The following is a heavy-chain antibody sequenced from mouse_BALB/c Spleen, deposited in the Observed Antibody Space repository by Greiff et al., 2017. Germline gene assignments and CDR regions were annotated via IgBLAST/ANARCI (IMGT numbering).Heavy chain of an antibody. CDR1: GFDFSRYW. CDR3: ARPYDYVFAY. J-gene: IGHJ3*01. V-gene: IGHV4-1*02. CDR2: INPDSSTI. Sequence: EVKVIESGGGLVQPGGSLKLSCAASGFDFSRYWMSWVRQAPGKGLEWIGEINPDSSTINYTPSLKDKFIISRDNAKNTLYLQMSKVRSEDTALYYCARPYDYVFAYWGQGTLVTVSA. D-gene: IGHD2-4*01.